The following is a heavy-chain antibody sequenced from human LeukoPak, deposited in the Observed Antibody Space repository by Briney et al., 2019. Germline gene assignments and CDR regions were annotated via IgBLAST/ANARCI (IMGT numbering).Heavy chain of an antibody. J-gene: IGHJ4*02. Sequence: PGGSLRLSCAASGFTFSNYAMSWVRQAPGKGLEWVSAISGDGGRTCYAASVKGRFTMSRDNSKNTLYLQMNSLRAEDTAVYYCATRAEQYYFDYWGQGTLVTVSS. CDR3: ATRAEQYYFDY. CDR1: GFTFSNYA. D-gene: IGHD1/OR15-1a*01. CDR2: ISGDGGRT. V-gene: IGHV3-23*01.